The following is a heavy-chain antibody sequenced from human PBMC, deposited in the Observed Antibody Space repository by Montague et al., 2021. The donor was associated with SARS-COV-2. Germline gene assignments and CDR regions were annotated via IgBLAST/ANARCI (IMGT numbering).Heavy chain of an antibody. J-gene: IGHJ4*02. V-gene: IGHV2-70*11. CDR3: ARTSPYSGSYKEFDY. CDR1: GFSLKTPGMC. D-gene: IGHD1-26*01. Sequence: PALVKPTQTVTLTCTFSGFSLKTPGMCVSWIRQPPGKALEWLARIDWDGDKDFSTSLKTRLTVSRDTSTNQVVLTMTNMDPGDTATYYCARTSPYSGSYKEFDYWGQGVLVTVSS. CDR2: IDWDGDK.